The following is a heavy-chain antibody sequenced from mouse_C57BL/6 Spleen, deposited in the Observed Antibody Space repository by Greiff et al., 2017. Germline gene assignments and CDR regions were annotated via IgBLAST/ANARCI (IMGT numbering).Heavy chain of an antibody. CDR3: TRDGLLHAMDY. V-gene: IGHV5-9-1*02. D-gene: IGHD2-3*01. Sequence: EVQRVESGEGLVKPGGSLKLSCAASGFTFSSYAMSWVRQTPEKRLEWVAYISSGGDYIYYADTVKGRFTISRDNARNTLYLQMSSLKSEDTAMYYCTRDGLLHAMDYWGQGTSVTVSS. CDR1: GFTFSSYA. CDR2: ISSGGDYI. J-gene: IGHJ4*01.